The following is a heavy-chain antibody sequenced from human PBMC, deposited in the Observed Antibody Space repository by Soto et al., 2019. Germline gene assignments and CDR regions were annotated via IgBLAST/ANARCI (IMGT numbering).Heavy chain of an antibody. CDR1: GYTFTSYD. V-gene: IGHV1-3*01. J-gene: IGHJ4*02. CDR2: INAGNGNT. D-gene: IGHD1-20*01. CDR3: ARDQITGIIDY. Sequence: ASVKVSCKASGYTFTSYDMHWVRQAPGQRLEWMGWINAGNGNTKYSQKFQGRVTITRDTSASTAYMELSSLRSEDTAVYYCARDQITGIIDYWGQGTLVTVSS.